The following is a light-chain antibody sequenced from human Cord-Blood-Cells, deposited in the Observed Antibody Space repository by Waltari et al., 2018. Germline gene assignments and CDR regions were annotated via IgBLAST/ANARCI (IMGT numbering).Light chain of an antibody. CDR2: EGS. J-gene: IGLJ3*02. CDR3: CSYAGSSTFVV. Sequence: QSALTQPASVSGSPGQSITISCPGTSSDVGCYNLVSWYQQPPGKAPKLMIYEGSKRPSGVSNRFSGSTSVNTASLTISGLQAEDEADYYCCSYAGSSTFVVFGGGTKLTVL. CDR1: SSDVGCYNL. V-gene: IGLV2-23*03.